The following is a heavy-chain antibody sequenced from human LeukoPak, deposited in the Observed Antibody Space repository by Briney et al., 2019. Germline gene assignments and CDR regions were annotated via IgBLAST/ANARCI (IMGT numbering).Heavy chain of an antibody. V-gene: IGHV4-38-2*02. Sequence: SETLSLTCTVSGGSISSGYHWGWIRQPPGKGLEWIGSIYHSGSTYYNPSLKSRVTISVDTSKNQFSLKLRSVTAADTAVYYCARVVQSTDSSGFYLPEYFQHWGQGTLVTVSS. D-gene: IGHD3-22*01. CDR3: ARVVQSTDSSGFYLPEYFQH. CDR2: IYHSGST. CDR1: GGSISSGYH. J-gene: IGHJ1*01.